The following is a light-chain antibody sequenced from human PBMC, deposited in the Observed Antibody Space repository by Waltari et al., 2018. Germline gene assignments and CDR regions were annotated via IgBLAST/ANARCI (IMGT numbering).Light chain of an antibody. J-gene: IGKJ4*01. CDR2: SAS. CDR3: QQTSTFPVT. Sequence: DVQLTQSPSFLAASVGDRVTITCRASQGISSYLAWYQQKPGKAPNLLVYSASNLQSGVPSRFSGSGSGTDFTLTISSLQPEDFATYYCQQTSTFPVTFGGGTEVEF. V-gene: IGKV1-9*01. CDR1: QGISSY.